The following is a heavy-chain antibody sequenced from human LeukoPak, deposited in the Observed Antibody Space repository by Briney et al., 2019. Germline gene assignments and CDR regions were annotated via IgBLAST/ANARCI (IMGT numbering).Heavy chain of an antibody. D-gene: IGHD3-16*02. CDR2: IKLDGSDE. V-gene: IGHV3-7*03. J-gene: IGHJ3*02. Sequence: GGSLRLSCAASGFTFRNYGMSWVRQAPGKGLEWLANIKLDGSDEHYADSVKGRFTISRDNAKNSLYLQMNSLRAEDTALYYCAKLMQGRYNFYDYVWGSYLGAFDIWGQGTMVTVSS. CDR1: GFTFRNYG. CDR3: AKLMQGRYNFYDYVWGSYLGAFDI.